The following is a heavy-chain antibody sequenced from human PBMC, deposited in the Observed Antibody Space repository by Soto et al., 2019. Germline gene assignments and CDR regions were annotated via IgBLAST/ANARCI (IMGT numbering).Heavy chain of an antibody. CDR2: LYQSGIT. CDR3: ARGFSFSDSTGNDQIYFYYGLDV. V-gene: IGHV4-4*02. Sequence: QVQMQESGPGLVKASGTLSLTCAVSGASFTTGHWWTWVRQSPGKGLEWIGELYQSGITNYNPSLSSRHTISRDKSKNHFSQKFTSLTSADTALYYLARGFSFSDSTGNDQIYFYYGLDVWGQGTTVTISS. J-gene: IGHJ6*02. D-gene: IGHD3-22*01. CDR1: GASFTTGHW.